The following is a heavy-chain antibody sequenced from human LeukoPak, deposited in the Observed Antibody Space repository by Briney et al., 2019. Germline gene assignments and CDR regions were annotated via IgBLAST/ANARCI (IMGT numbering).Heavy chain of an antibody. V-gene: IGHV3-30*18. D-gene: IGHD5-24*01. CDR3: AKNVGRDGYNDYFDY. CDR1: GFSFSKYG. Sequence: GGSLRLSCAASGFSFSKYGVHWIRQAPGKGLEWVAVISDDGSEKYYADSVKGRFTISRDNSKNTVYLQMNSLRPDDTAMYYCAKNVGRDGYNDYFDYWGQGTLVTVSS. J-gene: IGHJ4*02. CDR2: ISDDGSEK.